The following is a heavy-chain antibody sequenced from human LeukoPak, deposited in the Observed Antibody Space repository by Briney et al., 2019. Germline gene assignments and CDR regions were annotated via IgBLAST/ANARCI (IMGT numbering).Heavy chain of an antibody. CDR1: GYTFTSYG. V-gene: IGHV1-18*01. CDR3: ARNEGSSSGNYYYMDV. J-gene: IGHJ6*03. D-gene: IGHD6-6*01. Sequence: ASVKVSCKASGYTFTSYGISWVRQAPGQGLEWMGWISAYNGNTNYAQNLQARVTMTTDTSTSTAYMELSSLRSDDTAVYYCARNEGSSSGNYYYMDVWGKGTTVTVSS. CDR2: ISAYNGNT.